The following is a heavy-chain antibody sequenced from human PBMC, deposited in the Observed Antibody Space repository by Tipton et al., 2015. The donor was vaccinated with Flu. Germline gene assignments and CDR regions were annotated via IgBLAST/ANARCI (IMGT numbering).Heavy chain of an antibody. CDR1: GGSISSSNW. V-gene: IGHV4-4*02. CDR3: AGSGDTTGTRAVDY. Sequence: TLSLTCAVSGGSISSSNWWSWVRQPPGKGLEWIGEIYHSGSTNYNPSLKSRVTISVDKSENQFSLKLSSVTAADTAVYYCAGSGDTTGTRAVDYWGQGTLVTVSS. D-gene: IGHD1-1*01. J-gene: IGHJ4*02. CDR2: IYHSGST.